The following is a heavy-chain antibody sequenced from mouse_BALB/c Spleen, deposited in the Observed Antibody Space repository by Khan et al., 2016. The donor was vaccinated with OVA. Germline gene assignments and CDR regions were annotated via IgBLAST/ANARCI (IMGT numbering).Heavy chain of an antibody. CDR3: ASRAI. Sequence: VQLVQSGGGLVQPGGSLKLSCAASRFTISSYGMPSVRQTPDKRLELVATIDSNGGSTDYPDSLNRRFTISGDNAKNALYLQMRSLKSEDTAMYYCASRAIWGQGTTLTVSS. V-gene: IGHV5-6-3*01. CDR2: IDSNGGST. D-gene: IGHD3-3*01. CDR1: RFTISSYG. J-gene: IGHJ2*01.